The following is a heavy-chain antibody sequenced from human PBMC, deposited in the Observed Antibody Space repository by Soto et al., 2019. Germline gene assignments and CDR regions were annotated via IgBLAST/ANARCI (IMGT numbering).Heavy chain of an antibody. V-gene: IGHV4-39*01. CDR1: GGAISSIIYY. D-gene: IGHD4-17*01. CDR3: ARRRATVTTDDSYYFDY. J-gene: IGHJ4*02. CDR2: IYYSVST. Sequence: DTLSLTCTGSGGAISSIIYYWGWIRHPPWKGLEAIGSIYYSVSTYYNPSLKSRGTISVDTSKNQFSLKLSSVTAADTAVYYCARRRATVTTDDSYYFDYWGQGTLVTVSS.